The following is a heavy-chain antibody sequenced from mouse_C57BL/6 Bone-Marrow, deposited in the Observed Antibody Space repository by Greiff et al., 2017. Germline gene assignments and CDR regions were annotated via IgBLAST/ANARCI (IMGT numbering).Heavy chain of an antibody. CDR2: INYDGSST. J-gene: IGHJ2*01. CDR3: ARDRYYYGVARSYFDY. D-gene: IGHD1-1*01. Sequence: EVMLVESEGGLVQPGSSMKLSCTASGFTFSDYYMAWVRQVPEKGLEWVANINYDGSSTYYLDSLKSRFIISRDNAKNILYLQMSSLKSEDTATYYCARDRYYYGVARSYFDYWGQGTTLTVSS. CDR1: GFTFSDYY. V-gene: IGHV5-16*01.